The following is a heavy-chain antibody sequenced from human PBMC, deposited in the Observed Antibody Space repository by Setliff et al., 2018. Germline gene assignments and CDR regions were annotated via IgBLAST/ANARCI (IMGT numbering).Heavy chain of an antibody. CDR3: TRSRAPSVVLAADFDF. D-gene: IGHD2-21*01. V-gene: IGHV1-18*04. J-gene: IGHJ4*02. Sequence: ASVKVSCKASGYAFTGYYLHWVRQAPGQGLEWMGSISGYTGETNYAQKFQARVTMTADTSTKTVYMELRSLTSDDTAVYYCTRSRAPSVVLAADFDFWGQGTPVTVSS. CDR1: GYAFTGYY. CDR2: ISGYTGET.